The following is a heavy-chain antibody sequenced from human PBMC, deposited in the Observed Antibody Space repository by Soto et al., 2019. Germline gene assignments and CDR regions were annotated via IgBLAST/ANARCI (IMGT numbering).Heavy chain of an antibody. V-gene: IGHV3-74*01. CDR3: TRGPRPSSVGTGAF. J-gene: IGHJ4*02. CDR1: GFTFSMYW. D-gene: IGHD3-10*01. CDR2: ISDDGSRA. Sequence: GSLRLSCTASGFTFSMYWMHWVRQVPGKGPEWVSRISDDGSRADYADSVRGRFTISRDNAKNTLYLEMHVLRADDTAVYYCTRGPRPSSVGTGAFWGQGTPVTVSS.